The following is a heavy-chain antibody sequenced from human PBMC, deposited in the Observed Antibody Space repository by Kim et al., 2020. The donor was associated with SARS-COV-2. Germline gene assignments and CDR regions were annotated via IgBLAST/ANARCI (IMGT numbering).Heavy chain of an antibody. Sequence: SETLSLTCTVSGGSISSGGYYWSWIRQHPGKGLEWIGYIYYSGSTYYNPSLKSRVTISVDTSKNQFSLKLSSVTAADTAVYYCAGAATLLGTRYYGMDVWGQGTTVTVSS. D-gene: IGHD2-15*01. CDR3: AGAATLLGTRYYGMDV. J-gene: IGHJ6*02. V-gene: IGHV4-31*03. CDR1: GGSISSGGYY. CDR2: IYYSGST.